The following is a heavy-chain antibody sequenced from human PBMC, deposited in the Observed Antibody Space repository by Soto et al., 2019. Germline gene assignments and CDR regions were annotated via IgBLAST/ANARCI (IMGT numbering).Heavy chain of an antibody. D-gene: IGHD3-10*01. CDR1: GYTYPSYW. Sequence: LGESLKISCKGFGYTYPSYWVGWVRQMPGKGLEWMGTIYPEDSDTRYSPSFQGQVTISADKSISTAYLQWSSLKASDTAIYYCARRILLWSVRDAFDIWGQGTMVTVSS. V-gene: IGHV5-51*01. CDR2: IYPEDSDT. J-gene: IGHJ3*02. CDR3: ARRILLWSVRDAFDI.